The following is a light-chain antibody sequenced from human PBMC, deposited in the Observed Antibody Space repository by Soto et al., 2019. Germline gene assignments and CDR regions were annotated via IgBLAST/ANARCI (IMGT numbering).Light chain of an antibody. CDR1: SSDVGGYNY. Sequence: QSALTQPRSVSGSPGQSVTISCTGTSSDVGGYNYVSWYQHHPGKAPKLMIYDVSKRPSGVPDRFSGSKSGNTASLNISGLQAEDEADYYCCSYAGSSTSLYVFGTGTKLTVL. CDR3: CSYAGSSTSLYV. CDR2: DVS. V-gene: IGLV2-11*01. J-gene: IGLJ1*01.